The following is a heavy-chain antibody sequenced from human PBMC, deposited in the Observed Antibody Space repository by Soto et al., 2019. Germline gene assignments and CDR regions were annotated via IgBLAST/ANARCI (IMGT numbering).Heavy chain of an antibody. V-gene: IGHV3-33*01. J-gene: IGHJ6*02. Sequence: QVQLVESVGGVVQPGRSLRLSCAASGFTFRSYGMHWVRQAPGKGLEWVAVIWYDGGNKHYADSVKGRFTISRDNSKNTLYLQMKSLRAEDTAVYYCARVTYSSSAAPFRYYGMDVWGQGTTVTVSS. CDR1: GFTFRSYG. CDR2: IWYDGGNK. D-gene: IGHD6-6*01. CDR3: ARVTYSSSAAPFRYYGMDV.